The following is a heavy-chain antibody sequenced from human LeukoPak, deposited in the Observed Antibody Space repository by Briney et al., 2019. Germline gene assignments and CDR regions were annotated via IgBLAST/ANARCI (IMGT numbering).Heavy chain of an antibody. V-gene: IGHV5-51*01. CDR3: ARRRSGSYLDY. D-gene: IGHD1-26*01. J-gene: IGHJ4*02. CDR1: GYTFTSYW. Sequence: GESLKISCKAPGYTFTSYWIVWVRQMPGKGLEWMTIIYPGDSDTRYSPSFQGQVTISADKSISTAYLQWSSLKASDTAMYFCARRRSGSYLDYWGQGTLVTVSS. CDR2: IYPGDSDT.